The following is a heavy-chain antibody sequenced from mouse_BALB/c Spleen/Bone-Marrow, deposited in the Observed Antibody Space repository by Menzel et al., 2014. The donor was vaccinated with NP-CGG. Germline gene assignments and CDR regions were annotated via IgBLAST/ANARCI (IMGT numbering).Heavy chain of an antibody. J-gene: IGHJ2*01. V-gene: IGHV1-80*01. CDR2: IYPGDGDT. Sequence: VQLQQSGAELVRPGSSVKISCESSGYVFSTYWINWVKQRPGQGLEWIGQIYPGDGDTDYNGKFKDKATLTADKSSNTAYMQLSSLTSEDSAVYFCARGGIAVDYWGQGPTLTVSS. CDR1: GYVFSTYW. CDR3: ARGGIAVDY.